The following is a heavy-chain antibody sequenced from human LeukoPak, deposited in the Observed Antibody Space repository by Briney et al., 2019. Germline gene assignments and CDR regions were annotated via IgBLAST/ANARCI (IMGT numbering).Heavy chain of an antibody. CDR2: VYYTGST. J-gene: IGHJ4*02. CDR1: GRSMSTYY. CDR3: AGMRITTPTVRTLDY. Sequence: SQTLSLTCTVSGRSMSTYYWTWIRQPPGKGLEWLGFVYYTGSTNYNPSLKSRVTISVDTSKNQFSLKLSSVTAADTAVYYCAGMRITTPTVRTLDYWGQGTLVTVSS. D-gene: IGHD1-14*01. V-gene: IGHV4-59*01.